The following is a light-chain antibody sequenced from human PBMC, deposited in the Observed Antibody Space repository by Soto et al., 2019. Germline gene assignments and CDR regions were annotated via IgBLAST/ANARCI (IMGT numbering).Light chain of an antibody. CDR2: AAS. CDR1: QGIGND. CDR3: LQHNSYPYT. V-gene: IGKV1-6*01. Sequence: AIQMTQSPSSLSASVGDRVNITCRASQGIGNDLGWYQQKPGKAPKLLIYAASNLPSGVPSRFSGSGSGTDFTLTISGLQPDDFATYYCLQHNSYPYTFGQGTKLEIK. J-gene: IGKJ2*01.